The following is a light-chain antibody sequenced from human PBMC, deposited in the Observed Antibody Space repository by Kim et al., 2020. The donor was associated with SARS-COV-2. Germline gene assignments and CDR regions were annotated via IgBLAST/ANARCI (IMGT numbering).Light chain of an antibody. V-gene: IGKV1-39*01. CDR2: AAS. CDR3: QQSYSTLGGT. Sequence: DIQMTQSPSSLSASVGDRVTITCRASKSISSYLNWYQQKPGKAPKLLIYAASTLQSGVPSRFSGSGSGTDFTLTISNLQPEDFATYYCQQSYSTLGGTFGQGTKLEI. J-gene: IGKJ2*02. CDR1: KSISSY.